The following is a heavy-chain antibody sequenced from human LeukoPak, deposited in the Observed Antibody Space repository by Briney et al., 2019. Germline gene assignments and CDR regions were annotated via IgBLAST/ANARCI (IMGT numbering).Heavy chain of an antibody. CDR2: IYYSGST. J-gene: IGHJ4*02. CDR3: ARHPYYYGSGSYYNFDY. CDR1: GGSFSGYY. V-gene: IGHV4-34*01. D-gene: IGHD3-10*01. Sequence: PSETLSLTCAVYGGSFSGYYWSWIRQPPGKGLEWIGSIYYSGSTYYNPSLKSRVTISVDTSKNQFSLKLSSVTAADTAVYYCARHPYYYGSGSYYNFDYWGQGTLVTVSS.